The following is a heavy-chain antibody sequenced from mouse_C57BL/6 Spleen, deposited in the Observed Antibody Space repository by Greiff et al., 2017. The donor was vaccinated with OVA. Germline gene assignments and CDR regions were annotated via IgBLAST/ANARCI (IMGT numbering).Heavy chain of an antibody. CDR1: GYTFTDYH. J-gene: IGHJ2*01. CDR3: ARSGDGYYPYYFDY. D-gene: IGHD2-3*01. V-gene: IGHV1-18*01. CDR2: INPNNGGT. Sequence: EVKLQESGPELVKPGASVKIPCKASGYTFTDYHMDWVKQSHGKSLEWIGDINPNNGGTIYNQKFKGKATLTVDKSSSTAYMELRSLTSEDTAVYYCARSGDGYYPYYFDYWGQGTTLTVSS.